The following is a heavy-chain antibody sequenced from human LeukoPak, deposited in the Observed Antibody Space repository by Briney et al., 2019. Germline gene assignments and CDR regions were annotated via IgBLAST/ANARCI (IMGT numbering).Heavy chain of an antibody. CDR2: MNPNSGNT. J-gene: IGHJ4*02. D-gene: IGHD6-6*01. V-gene: IGHV1-8*01. CDR1: GYTFTSYD. Sequence: AASVNVSCKASGYTFTSYDMNWGREATGQGLERMGWMNPNSGNTGYAQKFQGRVTMPRNTSISTAYMELSSLRSEDTAVYYCARDGSSSSSGHYWGQGTLVTVSS. CDR3: ARDGSSSSSGHY.